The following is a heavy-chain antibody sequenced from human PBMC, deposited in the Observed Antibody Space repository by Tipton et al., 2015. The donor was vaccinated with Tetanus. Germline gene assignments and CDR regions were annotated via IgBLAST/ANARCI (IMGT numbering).Heavy chain of an antibody. CDR2: INHSGST. V-gene: IGHV4-34*01. Sequence: TLSLTCAVYGGSFSGFYWSWIRQPPGKGLEWIGEINHSGSTNYNPSLKSRVTTSVDTSKNHFSLKLSSVTAADTAVYYCARDIGSGDTDALNIWGQGTMVSVSS. CDR1: GGSFSGFY. J-gene: IGHJ3*02. CDR3: ARDIGSGDTDALNI. D-gene: IGHD3-10*01.